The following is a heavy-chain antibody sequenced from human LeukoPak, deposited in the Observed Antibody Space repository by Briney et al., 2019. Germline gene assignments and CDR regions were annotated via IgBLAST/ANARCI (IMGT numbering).Heavy chain of an antibody. D-gene: IGHD4-17*01. J-gene: IGHJ4*02. Sequence: PGGSLRLSCAASGFAFSSYAMHWVRQAPGKGLEYVSAISSNGGGTYYANSVKGRFTISRDNSKNTLYLQMNSLRAEDTAVYYCAKYTVTTWRFDYWGQGTLVTVSS. CDR1: GFAFSSYA. CDR3: AKYTVTTWRFDY. V-gene: IGHV3-64*01. CDR2: ISSNGGGT.